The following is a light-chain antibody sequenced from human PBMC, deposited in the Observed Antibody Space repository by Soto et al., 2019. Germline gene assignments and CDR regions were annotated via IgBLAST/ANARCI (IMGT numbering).Light chain of an antibody. Sequence: QSVLTQPASVSGSPGQSITISCTGTSSDVGGYNYVSWYQHHPGKAPKLMIYDVSNRPSGVSNRFSGSKSGNTASLTISGLQAEDEADYYCSSYTSGSTLYAFGTGTKVTVL. CDR3: SSYTSGSTLYA. CDR2: DVS. V-gene: IGLV2-14*03. CDR1: SSDVGGYNY. J-gene: IGLJ1*01.